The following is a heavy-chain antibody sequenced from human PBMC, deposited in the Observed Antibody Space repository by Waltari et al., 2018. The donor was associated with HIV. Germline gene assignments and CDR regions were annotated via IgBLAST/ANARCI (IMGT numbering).Heavy chain of an antibody. CDR3: ASLGSHYYGMDV. D-gene: IGHD1-26*01. V-gene: IGHV4-39*01. CDR2: IYYSVST. CDR1: GGSISSSSYY. J-gene: IGHJ6*02. Sequence: QLQLQESGPGLVKPSETLSLTCTVSGGSISSSSYYWGWIRQPPGKGLEWIGSIYYSVSTYYNPSLKSRVTISVDTSKKQFSLKLRSVTAADTAVYYCASLGSHYYGMDVWGQGTTVTVSS.